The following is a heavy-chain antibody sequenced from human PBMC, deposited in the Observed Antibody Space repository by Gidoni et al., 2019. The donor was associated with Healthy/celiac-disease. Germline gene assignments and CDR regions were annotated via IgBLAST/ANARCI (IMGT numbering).Heavy chain of an antibody. D-gene: IGHD3-3*01. CDR1: GSTFTSSD. Sequence: QVQLVQSGAEVKKPGASVKVSCKASGSTFTSSDINWGRQATGQGLEWLGWMNPNSGNTGYAQKFQGRVTMTRNTSISTAYMELSSLRSEDTAVYYCARGRYYDFWSGYFRTSDAFDIWGQGTMVTVSS. CDR3: ARGRYYDFWSGYFRTSDAFDI. CDR2: MNPNSGNT. J-gene: IGHJ3*02. V-gene: IGHV1-8*01.